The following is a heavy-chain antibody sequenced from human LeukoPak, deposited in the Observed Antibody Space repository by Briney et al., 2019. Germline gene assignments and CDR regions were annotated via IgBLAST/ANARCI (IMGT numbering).Heavy chain of an antibody. V-gene: IGHV3-23*01. CDR2: ISGSGGST. D-gene: IGHD2-8*01. J-gene: IGHJ4*02. CDR3: AKGDIVLMVYASY. Sequence: PGGSLRLPCAASGFTFSSYAMSWVRQAPGKGLEWVSAISGSGGSTYYADSVKGRFTISRDNSKNTLYLQMNSLRAEDTAVYYCAKGDIVLMVYASYWGQGTLVTVSS. CDR1: GFTFSSYA.